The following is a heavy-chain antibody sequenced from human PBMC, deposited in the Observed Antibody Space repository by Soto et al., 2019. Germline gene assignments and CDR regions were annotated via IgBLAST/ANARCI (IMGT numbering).Heavy chain of an antibody. J-gene: IGHJ6*02. CDR2: IYPCDSDT. D-gene: IGHD5-12*01. CDR3: ASPSRDGYNYNYYYGMDV. Sequence: GESLKISCKGSGYSFTSYWIGWVRQMPGKGLEWMGIIYPCDSDTRYSPSFQGQVTNSAAKSISTAYLQWSSLKASDTAMYYCASPSRDGYNYNYYYGMDVWGQGTTVTVSS. V-gene: IGHV5-51*01. CDR1: GYSFTSYW.